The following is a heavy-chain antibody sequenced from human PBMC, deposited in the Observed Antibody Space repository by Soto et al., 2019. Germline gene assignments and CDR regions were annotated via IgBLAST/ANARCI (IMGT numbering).Heavy chain of an antibody. CDR2: IYYSGST. Sequence: SETLSLTCTVSGGSISSYYWSWIRQPPGKGLEWIGYIYYSGSTNYNPSLKSRVTISVDTSKNQFSLKLSSVTAADTAVYYCASFRSDSSSSLIFDIWGQGTMVTVSS. J-gene: IGHJ3*02. D-gene: IGHD6-6*01. CDR1: GGSISSYY. CDR3: ASFRSDSSSSLIFDI. V-gene: IGHV4-59*01.